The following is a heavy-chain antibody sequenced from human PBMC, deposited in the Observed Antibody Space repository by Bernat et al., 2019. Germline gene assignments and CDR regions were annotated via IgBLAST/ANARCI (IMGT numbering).Heavy chain of an antibody. CDR1: GFTFTSYG. Sequence: QVQLVESGGGVVQPGRSLRLSFAASGFTFTSYGMHWVRQAPGKGLEWVAVISYDGSIRYYADSVKGRFTISRDNSKNTLFLQMNSLRVEDTVMYYCAKGADFGDYDGYDAFDIWGQGTMVTVSS. D-gene: IGHD4-17*01. J-gene: IGHJ3*02. V-gene: IGHV3-30*18. CDR3: AKGADFGDYDGYDAFDI. CDR2: ISYDGSIR.